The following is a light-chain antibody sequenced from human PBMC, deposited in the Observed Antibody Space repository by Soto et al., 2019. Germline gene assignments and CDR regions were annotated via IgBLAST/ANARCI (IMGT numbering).Light chain of an antibody. CDR2: EVS. J-gene: IGLJ1*01. V-gene: IGLV2-14*01. CDR3: SSYTTRTTPLV. Sequence: QSAVTQPASVSGSPGQSITISCTGTSSDVGGYDYVSWYQQYPGKAPRLIIYEVSNRPSGVSNRFSGSKSGNTASLTISGLQAEDEADYYCSSYTTRTTPLVFGTGTKLTVL. CDR1: SSDVGGYDY.